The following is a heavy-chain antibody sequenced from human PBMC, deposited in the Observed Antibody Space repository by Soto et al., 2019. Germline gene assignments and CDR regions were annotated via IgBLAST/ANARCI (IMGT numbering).Heavy chain of an antibody. CDR2: IIPIFGTA. CDR1: GGTFSSYA. V-gene: IGHV1-69*13. CDR3: ARGGYYYDSSGYSPD. D-gene: IGHD3-22*01. Sequence: GASVKVSCKASGGTFSSYAISWVRQAPGQGLEWMGGIIPIFGTANYAQKFQGRVTITADESTSTAYMELSSLRSEDTAVYYCARGGYYYDSSGYSPDWGQGTLVTVSS. J-gene: IGHJ4*02.